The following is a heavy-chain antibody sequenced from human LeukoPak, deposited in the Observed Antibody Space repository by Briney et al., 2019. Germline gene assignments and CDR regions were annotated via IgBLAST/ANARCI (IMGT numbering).Heavy chain of an antibody. J-gene: IGHJ3*02. Sequence: GGSLRLSCAASGFTFSSYAMTWVRQAPGKGLEWVSAISGSGGSTYYADSVKGRFTISRDNSKNTLYLQMNSLRAEDTAVYYCAKDLLGYYGHDAFDIWGQGTMVTVSS. CDR3: AKDLLGYYGHDAFDI. D-gene: IGHD3-10*01. V-gene: IGHV3-23*01. CDR1: GFTFSSYA. CDR2: ISGSGGST.